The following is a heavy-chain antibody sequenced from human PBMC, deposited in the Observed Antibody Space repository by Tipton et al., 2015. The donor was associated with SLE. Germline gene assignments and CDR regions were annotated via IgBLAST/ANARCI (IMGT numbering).Heavy chain of an antibody. CDR3: ARVGSGFDYDL. Sequence: TLSLTCTVSGGSISSGSYYWSWIRQPAGKGLEWIGRIYTSGSTNYNPSLKSRVTISVDTSKNQLSLSLTSVSATDTAMYYCARVGSGFDYDLWGPGTLVTVSS. CDR2: IYTSGST. J-gene: IGHJ5*02. D-gene: IGHD5-12*01. CDR1: GGSISSGSYY. V-gene: IGHV4-61*02.